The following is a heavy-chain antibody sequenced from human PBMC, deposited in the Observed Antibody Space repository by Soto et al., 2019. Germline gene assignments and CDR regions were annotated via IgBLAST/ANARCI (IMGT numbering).Heavy chain of an antibody. CDR2: ISLYSDGT. D-gene: IGHD2-2*01. V-gene: IGHV1-18*01. CDR3: ARVVPGAEAWFGP. J-gene: IGHJ5*02. CDR1: GYTFSNYG. Sequence: QVQLVQSGGEVKRPGASVKVSCKTSGYTFSNYGITWVRQAPGQPLEWLGWISLYSDGTNYAQKLQGRGSMTTDTSTTTGYMELRSLRSDDTAVYYCARVVPGAEAWFGPWGQGTLVTVSS.